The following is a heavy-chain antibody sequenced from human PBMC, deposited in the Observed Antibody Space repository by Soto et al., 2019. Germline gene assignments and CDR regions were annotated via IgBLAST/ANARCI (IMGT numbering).Heavy chain of an antibody. J-gene: IGHJ4*02. CDR1: GFTFSNAW. D-gene: IGHD2-2*01. CDR3: TTAPYQLLPLVDY. V-gene: IGHV3-15*01. CDR2: IKSKTDGGTT. Sequence: PGGSLRLSCAASGFTFSNAWMSWVRQAPGKGLEWVGRIKSKTDGGTTDYAAPVKGRFTISRDDSKNTLYLQMNSLKTEDTAVYYCTTAPYQLLPLVDYWGQGTLVTVSS.